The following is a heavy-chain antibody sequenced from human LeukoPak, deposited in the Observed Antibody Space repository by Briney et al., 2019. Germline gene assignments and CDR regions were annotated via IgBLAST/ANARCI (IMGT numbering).Heavy chain of an antibody. V-gene: IGHV1-46*01. D-gene: IGHD3-16*02. J-gene: IGHJ3*02. CDR3: TREGVYAPDPSSYHRAPFDI. CDR1: GYTFTSYY. Sequence: ASVKVSCKASGYTFTSYYMHWVRQAPGQGLEWMGIINPSGGSTSYAQKFQGSVTMTRDTSTSTVYMELSSLRSEDTAVYYCTREGVYAPDPSSYHRAPFDIWGQGTVVIVSS. CDR2: INPSGGST.